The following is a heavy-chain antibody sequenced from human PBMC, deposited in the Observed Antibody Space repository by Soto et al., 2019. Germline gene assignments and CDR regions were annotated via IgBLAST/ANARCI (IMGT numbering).Heavy chain of an antibody. V-gene: IGHV4-30-2*01. J-gene: IGHJ4*02. CDR2: IYHSGST. CDR3: ARSQTTVTSYDY. Sequence: QLQLQESGSGLVKPSQTLSLTCAVSGGSISSGGYSWSWIRQPPGKGLEWIGYIYHSGSTYYTPSLQPRAXTXVXXSKHQFSLQLSSVTAADTAVYYCARSQTTVTSYDYWGQGTLVTVSS. D-gene: IGHD4-17*01. CDR1: GGSISSGGYS.